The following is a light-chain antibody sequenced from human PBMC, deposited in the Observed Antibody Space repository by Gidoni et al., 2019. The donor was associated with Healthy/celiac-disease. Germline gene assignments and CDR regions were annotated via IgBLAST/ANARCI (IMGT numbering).Light chain of an antibody. J-gene: IGKJ2*01. CDR2: DAS. V-gene: IGKV3D-20*01. CDR3: QQYGSSLMYT. CDR1: QSVSSSY. Sequence: EIVLTQSPATLSLSPGERATLSCGASQSVSSSYLAWYQQKPGLAPRLLIYDASSRATGIPDRVSGSGSGTDFTLTISRLEPEDFAVYYCQQYGSSLMYTFGQGTKLEIK.